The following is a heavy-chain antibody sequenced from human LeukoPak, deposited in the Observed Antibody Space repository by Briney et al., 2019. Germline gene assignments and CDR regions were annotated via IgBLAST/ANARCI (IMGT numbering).Heavy chain of an antibody. CDR2: IYYSVST. J-gene: IGHJ4*02. Sequence: PSETLSLTCSVSGVSISSYFWSWIRQPPGKGLEWIGHIYYSVSTDYNPSLKSRVLISQDTSKNQFFLSLSSVTAADTAVYFCVRHATTYFFLDYWGQGTLVTVSS. D-gene: IGHD4-17*01. CDR3: VRHATTYFFLDY. CDR1: GVSISSYF. V-gene: IGHV4-59*08.